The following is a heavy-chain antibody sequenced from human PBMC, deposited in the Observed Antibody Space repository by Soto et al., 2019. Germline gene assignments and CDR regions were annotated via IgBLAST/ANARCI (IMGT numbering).Heavy chain of an antibody. CDR3: ARLNVYCVSTSCHGYYGMDV. CDR1: GGSISSSSYY. V-gene: IGHV4-39*01. CDR2: IYYSGST. J-gene: IGHJ6*02. D-gene: IGHD2-2*01. Sequence: PSETLSLTCTVSGGSISSSSYYWGWIRQPPGKGLEWIGSIYYSGSTYYNPSLKSRVTISVDTSKNQFSLKLSSVTAADTAVYYCARLNVYCVSTSCHGYYGMDVWGQGTTVTVSS.